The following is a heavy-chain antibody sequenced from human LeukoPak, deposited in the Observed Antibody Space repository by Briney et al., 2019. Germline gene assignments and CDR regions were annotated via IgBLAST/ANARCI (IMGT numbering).Heavy chain of an antibody. V-gene: IGHV4-61*02. CDR2: IYTSGST. D-gene: IGHD1-7*01. CDR1: GGSISSSSYY. J-gene: IGHJ3*02. CDR3: ARDTGNFPHVSFDI. Sequence: PSETLSLTCTVSGGSISSSSYYWSWIRQPAGKGLEWIGRIYTSGSTYYTPSLKSRVTISIDTSKNQFSLDLSSVTAADTAVYYCARDTGNFPHVSFDIWGQETMVTVSS.